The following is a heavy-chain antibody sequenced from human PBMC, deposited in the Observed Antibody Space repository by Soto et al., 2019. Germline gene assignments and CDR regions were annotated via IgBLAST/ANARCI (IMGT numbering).Heavy chain of an antibody. CDR2: INPSGGST. V-gene: IGHV1-46*01. Sequence: ASVKVSCKASGYSFTSYYMHWVRQAPGQGLEWMGIINPSGGSTTYAQKFQGRVTMTRDTSTSTVYMELSSLRSEDTAVYYCARDLIDYYYGMDVWGQGTTVTVSS. CDR1: GYSFTSYY. J-gene: IGHJ6*02. CDR3: ARDLIDYYYGMDV.